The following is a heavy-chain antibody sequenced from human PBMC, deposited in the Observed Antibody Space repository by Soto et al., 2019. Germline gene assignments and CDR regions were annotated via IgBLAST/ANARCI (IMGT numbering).Heavy chain of an antibody. D-gene: IGHD2-15*01. CDR2: TIPIFGTT. Sequence: SVKVSCKASGGTLGSYVISWVRQAPGQGLEWMGGTIPIFGTTTYGEKFQGRVTITADESTSTTYMELSSLKSEDTAVYYCARDPRQDCSGETCYYSWGQGTLVTVSS. J-gene: IGHJ4*02. V-gene: IGHV1-69*13. CDR3: ARDPRQDCSGETCYYS. CDR1: GGTLGSYV.